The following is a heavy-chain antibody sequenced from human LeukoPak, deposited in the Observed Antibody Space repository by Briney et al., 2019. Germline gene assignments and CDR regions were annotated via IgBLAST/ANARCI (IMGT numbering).Heavy chain of an antibody. J-gene: IGHJ3*02. Sequence: PGGSLRLSCAASGFTFRTYEMNWVRQAPGKGLEWVSSITSTSGDIYYADSVKGRFTISRDNAKNSLFLQMNSLRTEDTAVYYCARLGYYYETTSTLGDIWGQGTTVTVSS. CDR3: ARLGYYYETTSTLGDI. CDR1: GFTFRTYE. CDR2: ITSTSGDI. V-gene: IGHV3-21*04. D-gene: IGHD3-22*01.